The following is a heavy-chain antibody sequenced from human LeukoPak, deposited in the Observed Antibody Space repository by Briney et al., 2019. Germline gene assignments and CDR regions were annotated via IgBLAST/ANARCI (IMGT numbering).Heavy chain of an antibody. Sequence: SVNVSCKASGGTFSSYAISWVRQAPGQGLEWMGGIIPIFCTANYAQKLQGRVTLTADESTSTAYMELSSLRSEDTAVYYCASTVVPAATVGDYYYYYGMDVWGKGTTVTVSS. J-gene: IGHJ6*04. CDR2: IIPIFCTA. CDR3: ASTVVPAATVGDYYYYYGMDV. CDR1: GGTFSSYA. V-gene: IGHV1-69*13. D-gene: IGHD2-2*01.